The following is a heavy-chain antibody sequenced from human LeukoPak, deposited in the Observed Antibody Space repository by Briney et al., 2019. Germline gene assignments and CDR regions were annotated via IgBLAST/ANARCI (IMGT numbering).Heavy chain of an antibody. CDR2: IGGDGVNT. Sequence: GGSLRLSCAVSGLTFRNYAMSWVRQAPGMGLEWVSLIGGDGVNTFYADSVKGRFTISRDNPKNTLFQQMNSLRAEDSAVYYCAKGMSGSSPYNWFDPWGQGTLVTVSS. J-gene: IGHJ5*02. CDR3: AKGMSGSSPYNWFDP. D-gene: IGHD1-26*01. V-gene: IGHV3-23*01. CDR1: GLTFRNYA.